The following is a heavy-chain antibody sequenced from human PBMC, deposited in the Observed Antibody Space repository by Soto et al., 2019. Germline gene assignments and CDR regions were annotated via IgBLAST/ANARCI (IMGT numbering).Heavy chain of an antibody. D-gene: IGHD3-3*01. CDR3: AKDRVPEAGRILEF. CDR1: GFSFSTYT. V-gene: IGHV3-23*01. CDR2: IYGGGNI. Sequence: PGGSLRLSCAASGFSFSTYTMNWVRQAPGRGLAWVAGIYGGGNIYYADSVKGRFTVSRDNSRSMLYLQMNSLRAEDTAVYYCAKDRVPEAGRILEFWGQGTLVPVS. J-gene: IGHJ4*02.